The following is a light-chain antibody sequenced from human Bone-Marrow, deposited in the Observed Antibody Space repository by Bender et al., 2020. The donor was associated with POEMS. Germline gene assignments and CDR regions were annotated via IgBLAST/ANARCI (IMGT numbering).Light chain of an antibody. V-gene: IGLV2-14*03. CDR3: SSYITSSTSYV. J-gene: IGLJ1*01. CDR2: DVT. Sequence: QSALTQPASVSGSPGQSITISCTGTNSDVGAYKYVSWYQQHPGKAPKLMMYDVTNRPSGVSDRFSGSKSGNTASLTISGLQAEDEADYYCSSYITSSTSYVFGTGTKVTVL. CDR1: NSDVGAYKY.